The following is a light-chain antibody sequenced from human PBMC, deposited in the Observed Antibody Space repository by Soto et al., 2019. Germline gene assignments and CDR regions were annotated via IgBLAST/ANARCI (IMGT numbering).Light chain of an antibody. CDR2: GAS. V-gene: IGKV3-15*01. CDR1: QSIDFN. CDR3: QQYNNWPRT. Sequence: VMTQSPATLSVSPGERVTLSCRASQSIDFNLAWYQQKPGQAPRLLIYGASTRATGIPARFSGSGSGTEFTLTINSLQSEDFAVYYCQQYNNWPRTFGQGTKVDI. J-gene: IGKJ1*01.